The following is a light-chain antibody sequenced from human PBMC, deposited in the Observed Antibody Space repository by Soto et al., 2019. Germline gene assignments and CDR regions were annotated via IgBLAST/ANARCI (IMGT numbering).Light chain of an antibody. J-gene: IGKJ3*01. V-gene: IGKV1-27*01. CDR1: QGIRNY. CDR3: QKCNSATPT. Sequence: DIQMTQSPSSLSASVGDRVTITCRASQGIRNYLAWYQQKPGKVPKLLIYDTSTLQSGVPSRFSGTGSETEVTLTISSLQTEDVATYYCQKCNSATPTLGPGTKVD. CDR2: DTS.